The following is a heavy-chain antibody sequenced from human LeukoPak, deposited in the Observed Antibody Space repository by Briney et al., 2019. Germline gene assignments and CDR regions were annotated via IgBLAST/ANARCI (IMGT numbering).Heavy chain of an antibody. V-gene: IGHV1-46*01. CDR1: GYTFTSYY. J-gene: IGHJ4*02. CDR2: IDPSDGST. Sequence: EASVKVSCKASGYTFTSYYMHWVRQAPGQGLEWMGIIDPSDGSTSCAQKFQGRVTMTRDRSTSTVYMELSSLRSEDTAVYYCARSKKEFDYWGQGTLVTVSS. CDR3: ARSKKEFDY.